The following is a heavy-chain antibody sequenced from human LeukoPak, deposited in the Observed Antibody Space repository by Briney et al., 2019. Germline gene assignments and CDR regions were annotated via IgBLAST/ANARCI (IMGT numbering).Heavy chain of an antibody. J-gene: IGHJ4*02. CDR2: ISSSGSTI. CDR3: ASALEGAATGTNY. V-gene: IGHV3-48*03. CDR1: GFTFSSYE. Sequence: AGGSLRLSCAASGFTFSSYEMNWVRQAPGKGLEWVSYISSSGSTIYYADSVKGRFTISRDNAKNSLYLQMNSLRAEDTAVYYCASALEGAATGTNYWGQGTLVTVSS. D-gene: IGHD6-13*01.